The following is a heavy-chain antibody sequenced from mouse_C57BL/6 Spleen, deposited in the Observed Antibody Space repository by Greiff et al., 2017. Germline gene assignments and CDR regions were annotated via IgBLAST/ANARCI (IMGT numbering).Heavy chain of an antibody. V-gene: IGHV14-4*01. CDR3: TSDLLPRAY. CDR2: IDPENGDT. J-gene: IGHJ3*01. CDR1: GFNIKDDY. D-gene: IGHD2-1*01. Sequence: EVMLVESGAELVRPGASVKLSCTASGFNIKDDYMHWVKQRPEQGLEWIGWIDPENGDTEYASKFQGKATITADTSSNTAYLQLSSLTSEDTAVYYCTSDLLPRAYWGQGTLVTVSA.